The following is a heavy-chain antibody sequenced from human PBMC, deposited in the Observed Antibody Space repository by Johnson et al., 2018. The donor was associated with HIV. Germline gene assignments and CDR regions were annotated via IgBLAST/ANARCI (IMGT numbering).Heavy chain of an antibody. Sequence: QVQLVESGGGVVQPGRSLRLSCAASGFTFSNYAMHWVRQAPGKGLEWVALISYDGSKRYYADSVRGRFTISRDNSKNTLYLQVNGLRVEDTAVFYCVSVEDYGGNYGALDIWGQGTMVTVSS. J-gene: IGHJ3*02. D-gene: IGHD4-23*01. CDR1: GFTFSNYA. V-gene: IGHV3-30*04. CDR3: VSVEDYGGNYGALDI. CDR2: ISYDGSKR.